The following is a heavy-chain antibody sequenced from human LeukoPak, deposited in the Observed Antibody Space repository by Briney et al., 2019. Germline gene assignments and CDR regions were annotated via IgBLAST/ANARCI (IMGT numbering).Heavy chain of an antibody. CDR1: GFTFSDYY. CDR3: ARGSYYDILTGYYIGAGVDY. Sequence: GGSLRLSCAASGFTFSDYYMSWIRQAPGKGLEWVSYISSSGSTIYYADSVKGRFTISRDNAKNSLYLLMNSLRAEDTAVYYCARGSYYDILTGYYIGAGVDYWGQGTLVTVSS. D-gene: IGHD3-9*01. V-gene: IGHV3-11*01. J-gene: IGHJ4*02. CDR2: ISSSGSTI.